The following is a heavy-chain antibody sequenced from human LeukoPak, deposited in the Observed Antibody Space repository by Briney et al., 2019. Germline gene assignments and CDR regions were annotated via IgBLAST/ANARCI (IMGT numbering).Heavy chain of an antibody. V-gene: IGHV1-69*05. CDR3: ARSSSTVTTVGSSGRSQAFDY. CDR2: IIPIFGTA. Sequence: ASVKVSCKASGGTFSSYAISWVRQAPGQGLEWMGGIIPIFGTANYAQKFQGRVTITTDESTSTAYMELSSLRSEDTAVYYCARSSSTVTTVGSSGRSQAFDYWGQGTLVTVSS. J-gene: IGHJ4*02. CDR1: GGTFSSYA. D-gene: IGHD4-17*01.